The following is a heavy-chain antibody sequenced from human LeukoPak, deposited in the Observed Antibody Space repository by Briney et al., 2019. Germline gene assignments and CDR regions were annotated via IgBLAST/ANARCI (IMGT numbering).Heavy chain of an antibody. V-gene: IGHV3-23*01. CDR3: ANTRRRYHDHFEI. CDR1: GFTFSSYA. D-gene: IGHD3-22*01. Sequence: GGSLRLSCAASGFTFSSYAMSWLRQAPGEGLEGVSAIRGSGGSTYYADSVKGRFTISRDNSKNTLYLQMNSLRAGDTAVYYCANTRRRYHDHFEIWGQRTVVTVSS. CDR2: IRGSGGST. J-gene: IGHJ3*02.